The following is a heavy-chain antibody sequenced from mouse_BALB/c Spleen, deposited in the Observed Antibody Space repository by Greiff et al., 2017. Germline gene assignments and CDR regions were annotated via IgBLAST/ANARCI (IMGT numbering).Heavy chain of an antibody. CDR1: GFTFTDYY. V-gene: IGHV7-3*02. Sequence: EVKLMESGGGLVQPGGSLRLSCATSGFTFTDYYMSWVRQPPGKALEWLGFIRNKANGYTTEYSASVKGRFTISRDNSQSILYLQMNTLRAEDSATYYCARDYYGSRFAYWGQGTLVTVSA. D-gene: IGHD1-1*01. J-gene: IGHJ3*01. CDR3: ARDYYGSRFAY. CDR2: IRNKANGYTT.